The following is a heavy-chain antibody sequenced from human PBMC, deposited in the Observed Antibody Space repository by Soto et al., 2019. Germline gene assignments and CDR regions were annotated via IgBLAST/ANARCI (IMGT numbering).Heavy chain of an antibody. CDR1: GYTFTSYG. J-gene: IGHJ4*02. Sequence: QVQLVQSGAEVKKPGASVKVSCKASGYTFTSYGISWVRQAPGQGLEWMGWISAYNGSTNYAQKRQVRLTMTTDTATSTAYMELRSLRSDDTAVYCCARDSSGWAPLDYWGPGTLVTVSS. CDR3: ARDSSGWAPLDY. D-gene: IGHD6-19*01. V-gene: IGHV1-18*01. CDR2: ISAYNGST.